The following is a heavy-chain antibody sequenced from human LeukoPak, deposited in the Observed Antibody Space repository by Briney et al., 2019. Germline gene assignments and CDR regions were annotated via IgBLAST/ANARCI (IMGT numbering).Heavy chain of an antibody. Sequence: SETLSLTCTVSGVSVSSGSYYWSWIRQPPGKGLEWIGYIYYSGSTNYNPSLKSRVTISVDTSKNQFSLKLSSVTAADTAAYYCARDGYGAWFDPWGQGTLVTVSS. CDR3: ARDGYGAWFDP. CDR1: GVSVSSGSYY. CDR2: IYYSGST. J-gene: IGHJ5*02. D-gene: IGHD2-15*01. V-gene: IGHV4-61*01.